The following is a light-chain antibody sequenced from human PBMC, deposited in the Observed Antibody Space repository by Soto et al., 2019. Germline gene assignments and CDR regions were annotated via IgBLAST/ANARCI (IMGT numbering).Light chain of an antibody. Sequence: EIVLTQSPATLSLSPGERATLSCRASQSVSSYLAWYQQKPGQAPRLLIYDASNRATGIPARFSGSGSGTDLTLTISSLEPEDFAVYYCQQMGTFGQGTKVEIK. CDR1: QSVSSY. J-gene: IGKJ1*01. CDR2: DAS. V-gene: IGKV3-11*01. CDR3: QQMGT.